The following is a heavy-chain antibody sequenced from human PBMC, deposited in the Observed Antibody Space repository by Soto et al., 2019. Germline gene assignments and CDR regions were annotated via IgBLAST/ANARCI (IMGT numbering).Heavy chain of an antibody. J-gene: IGHJ4*02. CDR1: GFTFSSYS. CDR2: ISRSSSDI. D-gene: IGHD5-18*01. V-gene: IGHV3-21*01. Sequence: EVQLVESGGGLVEPGGSLRLSCAASGFTFSSYSMNWVRQTPGKELEWVSSISRSSSDIYHADSVKGRFTISRDNAKNSLYLQMNSLRAEDTAVYYCARTDLRYGSLDYWGQGTLVTVSS. CDR3: ARTDLRYGSLDY.